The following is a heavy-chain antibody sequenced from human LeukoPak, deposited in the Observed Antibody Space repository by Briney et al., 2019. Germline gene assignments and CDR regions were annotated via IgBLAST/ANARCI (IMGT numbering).Heavy chain of an antibody. Sequence: GGSLRLSCAASGFTFSSYAMHWVRQAPGKGLEWVAVISYDGSNKYYADSVKGRFTISRDNSKNTLYLQMNSLRAEDTAVYYCARGGGGPHYYDSSAIFDWGQGTLVTVSS. CDR1: GFTFSSYA. V-gene: IGHV3-30-3*01. D-gene: IGHD3-22*01. CDR3: ARGGGGPHYYDSSAIFD. CDR2: ISYDGSNK. J-gene: IGHJ4*02.